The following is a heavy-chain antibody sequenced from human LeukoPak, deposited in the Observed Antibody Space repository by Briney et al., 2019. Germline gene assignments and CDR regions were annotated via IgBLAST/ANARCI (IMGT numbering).Heavy chain of an antibody. CDR1: GYSISSGYY. CDR2: IYYSGSL. CDR3: ARPTSSNYAGFFFDF. Sequence: SETLSLTCSVSGYSISSGYYWAWIRLTPGKGLEWIGSIYYSGSLYYNPSLRSRVTISVDTSKNQFSPKVNSMTAADTAVYYCARPTSSNYAGFFFDFWSQGTLVTVSS. J-gene: IGHJ4*02. D-gene: IGHD4-11*01. V-gene: IGHV4-38-2*02.